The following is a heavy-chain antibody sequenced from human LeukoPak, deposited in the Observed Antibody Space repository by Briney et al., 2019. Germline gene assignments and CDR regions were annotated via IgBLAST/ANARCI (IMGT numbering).Heavy chain of an antibody. Sequence: GGSLRLPCAASGFTFSSYAMSWVRQAPGKGLEWVSAISGSGGSTYYADSVKGRFTISRDNSKNTLYLQMNSLRAEDTAVYCCAKDPSPIAAAGANWFDPWGQGTLVTVSS. CDR2: ISGSGGST. CDR1: GFTFSSYA. CDR3: AKDPSPIAAAGANWFDP. J-gene: IGHJ5*02. V-gene: IGHV3-23*01. D-gene: IGHD6-13*01.